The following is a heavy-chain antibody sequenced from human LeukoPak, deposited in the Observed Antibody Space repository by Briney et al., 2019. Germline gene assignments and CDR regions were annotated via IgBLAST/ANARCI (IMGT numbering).Heavy chain of an antibody. CDR2: IYWDDDK. V-gene: IGHV2-5*02. CDR3: AHTGYSYGLDY. D-gene: IGHD5-18*01. J-gene: IGHJ4*02. CDR1: GFSLSASGVG. Sequence: SGPTLVNPTQALTLTCTSSGFSLSASGVGVGWIRQPPGKALEWLALIYWDDDKRCSPSLRSRLTITKDTSKNQVVLTMTNMDPVDTATYYCAHTGYSYGLDYWGQGTLVTVSS.